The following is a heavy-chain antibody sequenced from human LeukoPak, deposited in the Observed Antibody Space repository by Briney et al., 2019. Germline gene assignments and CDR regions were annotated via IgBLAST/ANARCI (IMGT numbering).Heavy chain of an antibody. J-gene: IGHJ3*02. CDR3: ARIKLRFLEWLSDAFDI. CDR1: GYSFTPSS. Sequence: GESLKISCKGSGYSFTPSSLGPVRHMPRKALARMGITYPGDSDTRYSPSFQGQVTISADKSISTAYLQWSSLKASDTAMYYCARIKLRFLEWLSDAFDIWGQGTMVTVSS. V-gene: IGHV5-51*01. CDR2: TYPGDSDT. D-gene: IGHD3-3*01.